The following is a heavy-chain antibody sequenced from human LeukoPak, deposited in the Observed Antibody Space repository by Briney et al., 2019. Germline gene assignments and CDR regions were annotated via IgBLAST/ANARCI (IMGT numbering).Heavy chain of an antibody. D-gene: IGHD2-2*01. J-gene: IGHJ4*02. CDR3: ARDFWVRHSAPAPKEF. CDR1: GYPFLYYG. Sequence: GASVKVSCKASGYPFLYYGINWVRQAPGQGLEWMGWISTHTGNTRYTERFQGRVILTTDTFTNTAYMELRSLRSDDTAVFYCARDFWVRHSAPAPKEFWGQGTLVTVSS. CDR2: ISTHTGNT. V-gene: IGHV1-18*01.